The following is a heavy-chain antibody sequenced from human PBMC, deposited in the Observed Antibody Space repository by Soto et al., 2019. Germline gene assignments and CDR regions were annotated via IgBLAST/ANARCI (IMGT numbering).Heavy chain of an antibody. V-gene: IGHV3-23*01. CDR3: AKEGQWLVRGFGWFDY. Sequence: PGGSLRLSCAASGFTFSSYAMSWVRQAPGKGLEWVSAISGSGGSTYYADSVKGRFTISRDNSKNTLYLQMNSLRAEDTAVYYCAKEGQWLVRGFGWFDYWGQGTLVTVSS. CDR1: GFTFSSYA. D-gene: IGHD6-19*01. J-gene: IGHJ4*02. CDR2: ISGSGGST.